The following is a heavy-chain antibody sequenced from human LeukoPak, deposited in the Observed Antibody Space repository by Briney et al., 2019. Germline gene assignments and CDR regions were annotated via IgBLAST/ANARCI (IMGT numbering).Heavy chain of an antibody. CDR3: ARTRAGYSSGWYGAFFDH. Sequence: PSETLSLTCTVSGGSISSYYWSWLRQPPGKGLEWIGYIYYSGSTNYNPSLKSRVTISVDTSKNQFSLKLSSVTAADTAVYYCARTRAGYSSGWYGAFFDHWGQGTLVTVSS. J-gene: IGHJ4*02. CDR1: GGSISSYY. D-gene: IGHD6-19*01. V-gene: IGHV4-59*01. CDR2: IYYSGST.